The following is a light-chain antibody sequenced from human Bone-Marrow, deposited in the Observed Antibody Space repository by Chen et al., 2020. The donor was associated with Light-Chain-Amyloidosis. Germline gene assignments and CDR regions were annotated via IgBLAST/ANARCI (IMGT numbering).Light chain of an antibody. CDR2: TTN. CDR1: SCSVSTSYY. Sequence: QTVVTQEPSFSVSPGGTVTLTFGLRSCSVSTSYYPSCYQLTPGKAPRTLISTTNTRSSGVPGRFSGSILGNKAALTITGAQADDESDYYCVLYMGRGISVFGGGTKLTVL. V-gene: IGLV8-61*01. CDR3: VLYMGRGISV. J-gene: IGLJ3*02.